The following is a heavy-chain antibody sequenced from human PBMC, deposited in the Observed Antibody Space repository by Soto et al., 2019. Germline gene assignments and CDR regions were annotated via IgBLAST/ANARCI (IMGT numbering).Heavy chain of an antibody. CDR2: IYYSGNT. CDR3: GRGEVDRYNWNYGIDY. Sequence: NPSETLSLTCTVSGGYISSYYWSWIRQPPGKGLEWIGYIYYSGNTNYNPSLKSRVTISVDTSKNQFSLKLSSVTAADTAVYYCGRGEVDRYNWNYGIDYWGQGTLVTVSS. V-gene: IGHV4-59*01. CDR1: GGYISSYY. D-gene: IGHD1-7*01. J-gene: IGHJ4*02.